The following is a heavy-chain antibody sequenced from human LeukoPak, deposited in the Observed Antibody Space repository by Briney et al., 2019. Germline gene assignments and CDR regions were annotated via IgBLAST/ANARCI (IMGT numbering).Heavy chain of an antibody. V-gene: IGHV3-23*01. Sequence: GGSLRLSCAASGFTFSSYAMSWVRQAPGKGLEGGSAISGSGGSTYYADSVEGRFTISRDNSKNTLHLQMNSLRAEDTAVYYCAKDFHIAARGSFQYWGQGALVTVSS. J-gene: IGHJ4*02. D-gene: IGHD6-6*01. CDR3: AKDFHIAARGSFQY. CDR2: ISGSGGST. CDR1: GFTFSSYA.